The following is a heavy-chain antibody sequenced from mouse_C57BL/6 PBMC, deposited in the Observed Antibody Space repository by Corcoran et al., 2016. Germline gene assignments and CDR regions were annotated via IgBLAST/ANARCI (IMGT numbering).Heavy chain of an antibody. CDR1: GYAFSSYW. V-gene: IGHV1-80*01. CDR2: IYPGDGDT. D-gene: IGHD1-1*01. J-gene: IGHJ1*03. Sequence: QVQLQQSGAELVKPGASVKISCKASGYAFSSYWMNWVKQRPGKGLEWIGQIYPGDGDTNYNGKFKGKATLTADKSSSKAYMQLSSLTSEDSAVYFCARSITTVVAHWYFDVWGTGTTVTVSS. CDR3: ARSITTVVAHWYFDV.